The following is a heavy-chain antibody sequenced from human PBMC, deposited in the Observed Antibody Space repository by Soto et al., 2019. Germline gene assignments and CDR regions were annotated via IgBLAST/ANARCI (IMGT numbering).Heavy chain of an antibody. CDR1: GFTFSSYA. CDR3: ARERVVTAIPECLDCYYYYGMDV. CDR2: ISYDGSNK. D-gene: IGHD2-21*02. J-gene: IGHJ6*02. Sequence: GGSLRLSCAASGFTFSSYAMHWVRQAPGKGLEWVAVISYDGSNKYYADSVKGRFTISRDNSKNTLYLQMNSLRAEDTAVYYCARERVVTAIPECLDCYYYYGMDVWGQGTTVTVS. V-gene: IGHV3-30-3*01.